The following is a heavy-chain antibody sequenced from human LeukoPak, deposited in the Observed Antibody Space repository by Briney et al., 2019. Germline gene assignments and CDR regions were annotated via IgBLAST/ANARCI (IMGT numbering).Heavy chain of an antibody. Sequence: GGSLRLSCAASGFTFSYYGMHWVRQAPGKGLEWVAFIRYDGNDKFYADSVKGRFTISRDNSKNTLYLQMNSLRAEDTAVYYCARGFPHHYDSRGIKFDFWGQGILVSVSS. CDR1: GFTFSYYG. V-gene: IGHV3-30*02. CDR2: IRYDGNDK. J-gene: IGHJ4*02. CDR3: ARGFPHHYDSRGIKFDF. D-gene: IGHD3-22*01.